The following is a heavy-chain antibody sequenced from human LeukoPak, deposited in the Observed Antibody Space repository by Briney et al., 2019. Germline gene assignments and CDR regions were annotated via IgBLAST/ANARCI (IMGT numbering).Heavy chain of an antibody. CDR2: MNPNSGNT. D-gene: IGHD3-22*01. CDR1: GYTFTSYD. CDR3: ARGGYYDSSGYYLVYYFDY. J-gene: IGHJ4*02. Sequence: ASVKVSCKASGYTFTSYDINWVRQATGQGLEWVGWMNPNSGNTGYAQKFQGRVTMTRNTSISTAYMELSSLRSEDTAVYYCARGGYYDSSGYYLVYYFDYWGQGTLVTVSS. V-gene: IGHV1-8*01.